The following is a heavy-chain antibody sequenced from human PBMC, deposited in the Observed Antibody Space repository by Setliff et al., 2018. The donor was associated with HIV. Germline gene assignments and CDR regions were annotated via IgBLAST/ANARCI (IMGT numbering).Heavy chain of an antibody. CDR2: INDSGSI. CDR3: ARGRGPMGGDAFDI. J-gene: IGHJ3*02. V-gene: IGHV4-4*02. CDR1: GVSISSSNW. D-gene: IGHD3-10*01. Sequence: PSETLSLTCAVSGVSISSSNWWSWVRQPPGKGLEWIGEINDSGSINYNPSLKSRITMSADASKNQFSLKLTSMIAADTAMFYCARGRGPMGGDAFDIWGQGTMVTVSS.